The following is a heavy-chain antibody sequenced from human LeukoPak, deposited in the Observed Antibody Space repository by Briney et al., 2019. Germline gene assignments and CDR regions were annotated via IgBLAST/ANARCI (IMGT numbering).Heavy chain of an antibody. V-gene: IGHV3-21*01. CDR2: ISSSSSYI. J-gene: IGHJ4*02. D-gene: IGHD3-16*01. CDR1: GCTFSSYS. CDR3: APSGVELRLGY. Sequence: GGSLRLSCAASGCTFSSYSMTWVRQAPGKGLEWVSSISSSSSYIYYADSVKGRFTISRDNAKNSLYLQMNSLRAEDTAVYYCAPSGVELRLGYWGQGTLVTVSS.